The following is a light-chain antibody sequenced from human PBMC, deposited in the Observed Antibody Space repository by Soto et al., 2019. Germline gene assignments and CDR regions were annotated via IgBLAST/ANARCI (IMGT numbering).Light chain of an antibody. V-gene: IGKV1-39*01. Sequence: DIRITQSPSSLSPSARYPVTLTCRASQSISSYLNWYQQKPGKAPKLLIYAASSLQSGVPSRFSGSGSGTDFTLTISSLQPEDFATYYCQQSYSTPSTFGQGTRLEIK. CDR3: QQSYSTPST. CDR2: AAS. J-gene: IGKJ5*01. CDR1: QSISSY.